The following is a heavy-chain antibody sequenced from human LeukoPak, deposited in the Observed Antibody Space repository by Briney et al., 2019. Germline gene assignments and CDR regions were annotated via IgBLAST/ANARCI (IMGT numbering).Heavy chain of an antibody. CDR1: GGSFSGYY. CDR2: INHSVST. CDR3: ARAPWYGITMFGVVTRHDAFDI. D-gene: IGHD3-3*01. Sequence: PSETLSLTCAVYGGSFSGYYWSWLRQPPGKGLEWIGEINHSVSTNYNPSLTSRVTISVDTSQNQFSLKLSSVTAADTAVYYCARAPWYGITMFGVVTRHDAFDIWGQGTMVTVSS. V-gene: IGHV4-34*01. J-gene: IGHJ3*02.